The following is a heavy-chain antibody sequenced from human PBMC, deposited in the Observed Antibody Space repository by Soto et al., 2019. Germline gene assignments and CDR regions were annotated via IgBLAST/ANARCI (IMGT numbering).Heavy chain of an antibody. CDR3: VREPAAGAYYYDY. Sequence: EVQLVESGGGLVQPGGSLRLSCASSGFTFGSYWMTWVRQAPGKGLEWVANIKPDGSVKYHVDSVKGRFTISRDNAKNSLYLQMNGLRGDDTAVYFCVREPAAGAYYYDYWGQGTLVTVSS. CDR1: GFTFGSYW. V-gene: IGHV3-7*05. D-gene: IGHD6-13*01. CDR2: IKPDGSVK. J-gene: IGHJ4*02.